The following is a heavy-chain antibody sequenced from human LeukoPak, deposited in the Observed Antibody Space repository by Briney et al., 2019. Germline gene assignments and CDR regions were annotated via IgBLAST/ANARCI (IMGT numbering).Heavy chain of an antibody. V-gene: IGHV1-18*01. J-gene: IGHJ6*03. CDR3: ARAPDPRYYYYYMDV. CDR2: IYPHNGNT. Sequence: ASVKVSCKASGYTFTSYGISWVRQAPGQGLEWLGWIYPHNGNTNYAQKLQGRVTMTTDTSTGTAYMELRSLRSDDTAVYYCARAPDPRYYYYYMDVWGKGTTVTVSS. CDR1: GYTFTSYG.